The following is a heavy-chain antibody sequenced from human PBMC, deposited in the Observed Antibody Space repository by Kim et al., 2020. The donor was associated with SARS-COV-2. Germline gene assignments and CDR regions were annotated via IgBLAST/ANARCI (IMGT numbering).Heavy chain of an antibody. CDR2: INPNSGGT. CDR3: ARVVATALMELDY. D-gene: IGHD5-12*01. J-gene: IGHJ4*02. V-gene: IGHV1-2*06. CDR1: GYTFTGYY. Sequence: ASVKVSCKASGYTFTGYYMHWVRQAPGQGLEWMGRINPNSGGTNYAQKFQGRVTMTRDTSISTAYMELSRLRSDDTAVYYCARVVATALMELDYWGQGTLVTVSS.